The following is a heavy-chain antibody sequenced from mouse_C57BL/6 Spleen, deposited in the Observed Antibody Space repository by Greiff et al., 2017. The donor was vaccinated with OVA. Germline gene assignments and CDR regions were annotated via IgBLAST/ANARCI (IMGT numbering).Heavy chain of an antibody. J-gene: IGHJ2*01. CDR3: ARGATGSFDY. CDR2: IYPSDSET. CDR1: GYTFTSYW. D-gene: IGHD4-1*01. Sequence: QVQLQQPGAELVRPGSSVKLSCKASGYTFTSYWMDWVKQRPGQGLEWIGNIYPSDSETHYNQKFKDKATLTVDKSSSTAYMQLSNLTSDDSAVYSCARGATGSFDYWGQGTTLTVSS. V-gene: IGHV1-61*01.